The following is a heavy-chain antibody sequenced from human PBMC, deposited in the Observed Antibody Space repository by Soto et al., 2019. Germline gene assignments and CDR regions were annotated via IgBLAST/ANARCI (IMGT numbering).Heavy chain of an antibody. D-gene: IGHD6-6*01. CDR2: IIPILGIA. V-gene: IGHV1-69*02. CDR1: GGTFSSYP. CDR3: VIFYSSSSSFDY. J-gene: IGHJ4*02. Sequence: QVQLVQSGAEVKKPGSSVKVSCKASGGTFSSYPISWVRQAPGQGLEWMGRIIPILGIANYAQKFQGRVTMTADKSMSTAYMELSSLRSEDTAVYYCVIFYSSSSSFDYWGQGTLVTVSS.